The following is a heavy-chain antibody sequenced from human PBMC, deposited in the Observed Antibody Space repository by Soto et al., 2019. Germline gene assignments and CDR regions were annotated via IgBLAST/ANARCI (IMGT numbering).Heavy chain of an antibody. CDR2: IKQDGSEK. J-gene: IGHJ4*02. V-gene: IGHV3-7*03. CDR1: GFTFSSYY. Sequence: LKISCAASGFTFSSYYMTWVRQAPVNGLEWVANIKQDGSEKFYVDSVKGRFSISRDNAKNSLYLQMNSLRAEDTAVYYCAGGSGWLFDSWGQGTLVTVSS. D-gene: IGHD6-19*01. CDR3: AGGSGWLFDS.